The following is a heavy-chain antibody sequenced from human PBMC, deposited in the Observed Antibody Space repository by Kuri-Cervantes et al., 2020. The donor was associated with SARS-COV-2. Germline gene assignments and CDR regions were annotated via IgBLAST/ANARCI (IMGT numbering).Heavy chain of an antibody. CDR2: ISGSGGST. CDR1: GFTFSSYE. D-gene: IGHD3-16*02. Sequence: GESLKISCAGSGFTFSSYEMSWVRQAPGKGLEWVAGISGSGGSTYYADSVKGRFTISRDNSKNTLYLQMNILRAEDTAVYYCARGSWGSYRYTGRPENFFDYWGQGTLVTVSS. V-gene: IGHV3-23*01. CDR3: ARGSWGSYRYTGRPENFFDY. J-gene: IGHJ4*02.